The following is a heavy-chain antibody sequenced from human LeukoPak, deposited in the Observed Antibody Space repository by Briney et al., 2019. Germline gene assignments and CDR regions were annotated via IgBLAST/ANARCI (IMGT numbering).Heavy chain of an antibody. CDR2: ISISGGTT. V-gene: IGHV3-23*01. J-gene: IGHJ4*02. Sequence: PGGSLRLSCAASGFTFSNYAMSWVRQAPGKGLEWVSSISISGGTTYYADSVKGRFTISRENSKSTLYLQMNSLRADDMAVYYCANEIRPNDYWGQGTLVTVSS. CDR3: ANEIRPNDY. D-gene: IGHD4-17*01. CDR1: GFTFSNYA.